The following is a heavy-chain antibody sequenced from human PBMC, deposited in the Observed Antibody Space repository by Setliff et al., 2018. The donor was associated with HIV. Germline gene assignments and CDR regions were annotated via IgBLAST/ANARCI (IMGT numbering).Heavy chain of an antibody. CDR2: ISPDGSAT. CDR1: GFTFSSAW. CDR3: AKMTPSYYFYMDA. V-gene: IGHV3-7*01. J-gene: IGHJ6*03. D-gene: IGHD2-15*01. Sequence: LRLSCAASGFTFSSAWMGWVRQAPAKGLEWVANISPDGSATYYVDSVKGRFTISRDNAKNSLYLQLNSLRAEDTAIYYCAKMTPSYYFYMDAWGNGTTVTVS.